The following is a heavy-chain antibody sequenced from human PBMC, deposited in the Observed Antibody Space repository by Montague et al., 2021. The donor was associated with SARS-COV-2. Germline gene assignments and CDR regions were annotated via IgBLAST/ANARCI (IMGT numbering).Heavy chain of an antibody. Sequence: SLRLSCAASGFTFSSYAMHWVRQAPGNGLEWVAVISYDGSHKYYADSVKGRFTISRDNSKNTLYLQMNRLRAEDTAVYYCAKDRDDYIWGSYESFDYWGQGTLVTVSS. D-gene: IGHD3-16*01. CDR2: ISYDGSHK. CDR3: AKDRDDYIWGSYESFDY. CDR1: GFTFSSYA. V-gene: IGHV3-30*04. J-gene: IGHJ4*02.